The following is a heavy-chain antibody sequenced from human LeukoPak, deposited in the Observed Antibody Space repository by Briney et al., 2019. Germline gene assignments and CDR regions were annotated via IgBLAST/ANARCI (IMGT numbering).Heavy chain of an antibody. D-gene: IGHD5-18*01. J-gene: IGHJ2*01. CDR2: INSRSDTI. CDR3: ARGPGYSYGYAPPLFSYWYFDL. V-gene: IGHV3-48*01. Sequence: GGSLRLSCAASGFTFNTYPMNWVRQAPGKGLEWVSYINSRSDTIHYADSVKGRFTVSRDSAKNSLYLQMNSLRAEDSAVYYCARGPGYSYGYAPPLFSYWYFDLWGRGTLVTVSS. CDR1: GFTFNTYP.